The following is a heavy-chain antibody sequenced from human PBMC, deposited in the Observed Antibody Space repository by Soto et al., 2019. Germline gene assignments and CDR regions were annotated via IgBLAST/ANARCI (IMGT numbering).Heavy chain of an antibody. V-gene: IGHV1-18*01. CDR1: GYSFSNYG. CDR2: ISAYKGYT. D-gene: IGHD5-18*01. J-gene: IGHJ6*02. CDR3: ARDPSRYSYGDYYYYGMDV. Sequence: GASVKVSCKASGYSFSNYGISWVRQAPGQGLEWMGWISAYKGYTNYAQEFQGRVTMTTCTSTSTAYMELRSLRSDDTAVYYCARDPSRYSYGDYYYYGMDVWGQGTTVTVSS.